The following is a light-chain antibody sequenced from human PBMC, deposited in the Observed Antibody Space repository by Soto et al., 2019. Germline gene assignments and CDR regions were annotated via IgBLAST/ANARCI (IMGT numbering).Light chain of an antibody. CDR2: DAS. Sequence: IVLAQSPGPLSLSPGEKATHYCRAKQIVRCYFLWYQQKPGQATRLLIADASNKATGIPDRFSGSGSGIYFTLTISRLEPEYCAVYYCQQYGSSGKFGQGTKVDIK. CDR1: QIVRCY. CDR3: QQYGSSGK. V-gene: IGKV3-20*01. J-gene: IGKJ1*01.